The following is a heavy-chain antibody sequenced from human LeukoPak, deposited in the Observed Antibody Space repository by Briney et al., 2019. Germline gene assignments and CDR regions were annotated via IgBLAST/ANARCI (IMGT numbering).Heavy chain of an antibody. CDR1: GGSISSYY. D-gene: IGHD4-23*01. Sequence: SETLSLTCTVSGGSISSYYWSWIRQPPGKGLEWIGYIYYSGSTNYNPSLKSRVTISVDTSKNQFSLRLSSVTAADTAVYYCARDIGYYGGVDYWGQGTLVTVSS. CDR3: ARDIGYYGGVDY. V-gene: IGHV4-59*01. J-gene: IGHJ4*02. CDR2: IYYSGST.